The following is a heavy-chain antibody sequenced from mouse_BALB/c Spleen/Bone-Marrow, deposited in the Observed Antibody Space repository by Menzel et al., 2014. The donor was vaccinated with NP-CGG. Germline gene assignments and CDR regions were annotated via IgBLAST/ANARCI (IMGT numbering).Heavy chain of an antibody. D-gene: IGHD2-1*01. CDR3: ARDKDGNYEGFAF. Sequence: DVQLQESGGGLVQPGGSLRLSCATSGFTFTDYYMNWVRQPPGKALEWLGLIRNKVNGYTTDYSASVKGRFTISRNDSQSILYLQMNTLRSEDSATYYCARDKDGNYEGFAFWGQGTLVTVSA. J-gene: IGHJ3*01. CDR1: GFTFTDYY. V-gene: IGHV7-3*02. CDR2: IRNKVNGYTT.